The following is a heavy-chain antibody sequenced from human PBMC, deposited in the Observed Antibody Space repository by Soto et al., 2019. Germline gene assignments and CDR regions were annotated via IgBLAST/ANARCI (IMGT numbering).Heavy chain of an antibody. CDR2: IIPIFGTA. V-gene: IGHV1-69*13. J-gene: IGHJ6*02. Sequence: GASVKVSCKASGGTFSSYAISWVRQAPGQGLEWMGGIIPIFGTANYAQKFQGRVTITADESTSTAYMELSSLRSEDTAVYYCAREGDCSGGSCYSRYYYYYGMDVWGQGTTVTVS. CDR1: GGTFSSYA. D-gene: IGHD2-15*01. CDR3: AREGDCSGGSCYSRYYYYYGMDV.